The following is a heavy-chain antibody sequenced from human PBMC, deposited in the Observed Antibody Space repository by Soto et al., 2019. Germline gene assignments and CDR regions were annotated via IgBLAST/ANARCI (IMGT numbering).Heavy chain of an antibody. V-gene: IGHV4-34*01. J-gene: IGHJ5*02. CDR1: GGSFSDNY. Sequence: QVHLHQWGAGLLKPSETLSLTCRVEGGSFSDNYWNWIRQSPGKGPEWIGEINHRGTINYNPSLRSRVTLSVDTSKNEFSLRLTSGTAADTAVYYCARGGGVRTSHMVWFDPWCQGTLVTVSS. CDR2: INHRGTI. D-gene: IGHD3-16*01. CDR3: ARGGGVRTSHMVWFDP.